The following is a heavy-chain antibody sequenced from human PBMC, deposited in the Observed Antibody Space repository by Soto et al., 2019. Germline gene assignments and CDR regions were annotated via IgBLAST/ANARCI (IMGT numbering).Heavy chain of an antibody. V-gene: IGHV3-66*01. J-gene: IGHJ4*02. CDR2: IYSGGST. D-gene: IGHD4-17*01. Sequence: GGSLRLSCAASGFTFSSYSMSWVRQAPGKGLEWVSVIYSGGSTYYADSVKGRFTISRHNSKNTLYLQMNSLRAEDTAVYYCGSNFLDYGDYLTDYWGQGTLVTVSS. CDR1: GFTFSSYS. CDR3: GSNFLDYGDYLTDY.